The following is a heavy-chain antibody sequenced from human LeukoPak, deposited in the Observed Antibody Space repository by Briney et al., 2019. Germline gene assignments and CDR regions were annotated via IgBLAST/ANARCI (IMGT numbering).Heavy chain of an antibody. D-gene: IGHD3-10*01. Sequence: SETLSLTCTVSGGSISSYYWSWIRQPPGKGLEWIGYIYYSGSTNYNPSLKSRVTISVDTSKNQFSLKLSSVTAADTAVYYCARVGSVSHYYYYYYMDVWGKGTTVTISS. V-gene: IGHV4-59*01. CDR1: GGSISSYY. CDR2: IYYSGST. J-gene: IGHJ6*03. CDR3: ARVGSVSHYYYYYYMDV.